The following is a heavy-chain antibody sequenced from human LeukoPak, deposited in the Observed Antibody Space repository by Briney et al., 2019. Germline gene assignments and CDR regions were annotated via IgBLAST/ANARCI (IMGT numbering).Heavy chain of an antibody. CDR3: ARHMTTVTKGYFDL. D-gene: IGHD4-17*01. V-gene: IGHV4-34*01. CDR2: INHSGST. J-gene: IGHJ2*01. CDR1: GGSFSGYY. Sequence: PSETLSLTCAVCGGSFSGYYWSWIRQPPGKGLEWIGEINHSGSTNYNPSLKSRVTISVDTSKNQFSLKLSSVTAADTAVYYCARHMTTVTKGYFDLWGRGTLVTVSS.